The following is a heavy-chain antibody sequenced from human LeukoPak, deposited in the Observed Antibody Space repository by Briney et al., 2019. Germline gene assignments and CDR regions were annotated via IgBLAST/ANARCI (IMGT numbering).Heavy chain of an antibody. J-gene: IGHJ6*03. V-gene: IGHV1-2*02. Sequence: ASVKVSCKASGYTFTGYYMHWVRQAPGQGLEWMGWINPNSGGTNYAQKFQGRVTMTGDTSISTAYMELSSLRSEDTAVYYCARGRSPRRGSGNALYYYYMDVWGKGTTVTVSS. D-gene: IGHD3-10*01. CDR1: GYTFTGYY. CDR2: INPNSGGT. CDR3: ARGRSPRRGSGNALYYYYMDV.